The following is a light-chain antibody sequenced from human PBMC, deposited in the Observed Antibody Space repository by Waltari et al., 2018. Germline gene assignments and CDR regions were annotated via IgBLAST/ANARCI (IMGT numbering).Light chain of an antibody. CDR1: ALPKQY. V-gene: IGLV3-25*03. J-gene: IGLJ3*02. CDR3: QSADSSGTMGV. Sequence: SYELTQPPSVSVSPGQTARITCSGDALPKQYAFWCQQRSGQAPVLVIYKDSERRSGIPERFSGSTSGTTVTLTIRGVQAEDEADYYCQSADSSGTMGVFGGGTKLTVL. CDR2: KDS.